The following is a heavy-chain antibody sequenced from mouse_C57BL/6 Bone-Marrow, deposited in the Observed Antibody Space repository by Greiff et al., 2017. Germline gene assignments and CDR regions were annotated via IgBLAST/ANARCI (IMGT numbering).Heavy chain of an antibody. J-gene: IGHJ2*01. Sequence: QVQLKQSGAELVMPGASVKLSCKASGYTFTSYWMHWVKQRPGQGLEWIGEIDPSDSYTNYNQKFKGKSTLTVDKSSSTAYMQLSSLTSEDSAVYYCARDGYYPYYFDYWGQGTTLTVSS. CDR3: ARDGYYPYYFDY. V-gene: IGHV1-69*01. CDR1: GYTFTSYW. CDR2: IDPSDSYT. D-gene: IGHD2-3*01.